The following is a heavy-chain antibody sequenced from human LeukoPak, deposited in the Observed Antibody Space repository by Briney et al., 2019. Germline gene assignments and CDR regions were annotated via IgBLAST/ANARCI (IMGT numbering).Heavy chain of an antibody. CDR2: IIPIFGTA. Sequence: ASVKVSCKASGYTFTSYDINWVRQAPGQGLEWMGGIIPIFGTANYAQKFQGRVTITADKSTSTAYMELSSLRSEDTAVYYCARVSDTAMVWVFDYWGQGTLVTVSS. J-gene: IGHJ4*02. D-gene: IGHD5-18*01. CDR3: ARVSDTAMVWVFDY. V-gene: IGHV1-69*06. CDR1: GYTFTSYD.